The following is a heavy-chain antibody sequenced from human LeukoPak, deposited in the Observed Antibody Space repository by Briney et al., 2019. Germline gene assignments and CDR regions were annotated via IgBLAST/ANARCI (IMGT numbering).Heavy chain of an antibody. Sequence: PSETLSLTCTVSGGSISSNSYYWGWIRQPPGKGLEWLGYIDNTGSTNYNPSLKSRVALSVDTPKNQFSLNLSSVTAADTAVYYCARQPSGSLGDYWGQGTLVIVSS. CDR2: IDNTGST. CDR3: ARQPSGSLGDY. J-gene: IGHJ4*02. D-gene: IGHD1-26*01. V-gene: IGHV4-39*01. CDR1: GGSISSNSYY.